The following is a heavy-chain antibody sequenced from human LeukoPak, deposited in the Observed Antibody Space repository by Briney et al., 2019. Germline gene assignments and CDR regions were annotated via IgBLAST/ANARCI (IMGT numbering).Heavy chain of an antibody. V-gene: IGHV3-33*06. CDR3: VKERGPFDAFDI. Sequence: GRSLRLSCAVSGFMFSTFGMHWVRQAPGKGLEWVAVIWSDGINRFYADSVKGRFTFSRDNSKNTLSLEMNSLRAEDTAVYYCVKERGPFDAFDIWGQGTLLTVSS. CDR2: IWSDGINR. J-gene: IGHJ3*02. CDR1: GFMFSTFG.